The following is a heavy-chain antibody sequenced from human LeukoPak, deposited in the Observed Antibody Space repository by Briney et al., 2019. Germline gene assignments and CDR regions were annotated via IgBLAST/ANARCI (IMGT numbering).Heavy chain of an antibody. CDR2: IKPDGSEK. CDR1: GFTFSRYW. CDR3: ARYGLTAALDF. D-gene: IGHD2-21*02. V-gene: IGHV3-7*01. J-gene: IGHJ4*02. Sequence: GGSLRLSCAASGFTFSRYWMSWVRQAPGKGLEWVANIKPDGSEKFHVDSVKGRFTISRDNSKSSLSLQMNSLRAEDTAVYYCARYGLTAALDFWGQGTLVTVSS.